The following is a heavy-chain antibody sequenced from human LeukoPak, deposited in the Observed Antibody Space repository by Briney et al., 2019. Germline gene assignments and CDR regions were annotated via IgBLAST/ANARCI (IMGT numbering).Heavy chain of an antibody. CDR3: ARDLHFDY. V-gene: IGHV3-9*01. J-gene: IGHJ4*02. CDR2: ISWNSGRI. CDR1: GFTFDDYA. Sequence: GGSLRLSCAASGFTFDDYAMHWVRQAPGKGLEWVSGISWNSGRIAYADSVKGRFTISRDNAKNSLYLQMNSLRAEDTAVYFCARDLHFDYWGQGTLVTVSS.